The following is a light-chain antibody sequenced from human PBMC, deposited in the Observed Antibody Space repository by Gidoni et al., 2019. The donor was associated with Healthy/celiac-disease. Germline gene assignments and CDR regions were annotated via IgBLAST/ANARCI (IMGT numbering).Light chain of an antibody. CDR1: QSVSSN. J-gene: IGKJ3*01. CDR3: QQYNNWPWT. Sequence: EIVMTQSPATLSVSPGERATLPCRASQSVSSNLAWYQQKPGQAPRLLLYGASTRATGIPARFSGSGSGTEFTLTISSLQSEDFAVYYCQQYNNWPWTFGPGTKVDIK. CDR2: GAS. V-gene: IGKV3-15*01.